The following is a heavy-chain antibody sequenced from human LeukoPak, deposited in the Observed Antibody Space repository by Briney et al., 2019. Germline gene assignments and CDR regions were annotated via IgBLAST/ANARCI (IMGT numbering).Heavy chain of an antibody. D-gene: IGHD3-9*01. V-gene: IGHV1-69*13. CDR2: IIPIFGTA. CDR3: ARVLYYDILTGYPHPEYYFDY. J-gene: IGHJ4*02. Sequence: ASLKVSCKASGCTFSSYAISWVRQAPGQGLEWMGGIIPIFGTANYAQKFQGRVTITADESTSTAYMELSSLRSEDTAVYYCARVLYYDILTGYPHPEYYFDYWGQGTLVTVSS. CDR1: GCTFSSYA.